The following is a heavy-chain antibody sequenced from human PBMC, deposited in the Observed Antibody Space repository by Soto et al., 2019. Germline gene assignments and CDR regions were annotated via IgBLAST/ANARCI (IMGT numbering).Heavy chain of an antibody. CDR3: AKDLTWNQADC. V-gene: IGHV3-74*01. Sequence: PGGSLRLSCEASGFIFSNYWMHWVRQTPGTGLVWVSRISNDGSITNYADSVKGRFTISRDNAKNTLYLQMNSLRAEDTAVYYCAKDLTWNQADCWGQGALVTVSS. D-gene: IGHD1-1*01. J-gene: IGHJ4*02. CDR2: ISNDGSIT. CDR1: GFIFSNYW.